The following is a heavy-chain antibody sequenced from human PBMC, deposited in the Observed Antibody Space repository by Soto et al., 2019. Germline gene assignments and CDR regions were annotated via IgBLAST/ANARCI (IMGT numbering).Heavy chain of an antibody. CDR3: ARAANSPYSSGWYVWFDP. Sequence: SETLSLTCAVYGGSFSGYYWSWIRQPPGKGLEWIGEINHSGSTNYNPSLKSRVTISVDTSKNQFSLELSSVTAADTAVYYCARAANSPYSSGWYVWFDPWGQGTLVTVSS. CDR1: GGSFSGYY. J-gene: IGHJ5*02. D-gene: IGHD6-19*01. V-gene: IGHV4-34*01. CDR2: INHSGST.